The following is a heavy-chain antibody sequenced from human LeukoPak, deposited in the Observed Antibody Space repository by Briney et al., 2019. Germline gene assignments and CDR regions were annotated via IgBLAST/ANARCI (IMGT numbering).Heavy chain of an antibody. CDR1: GFTLSSYA. Sequence: GGSLRLSCAASGFTLSSYAMSWVRQGPGKGLEWVSAISVSGNTYHADSVKGRFTISRDNSKNTLYLQMNSLRAGDAAVYYCAKAPVTTCSGAYCYPFDYWSQGTLVTVSS. D-gene: IGHD2-15*01. J-gene: IGHJ4*02. V-gene: IGHV3-23*01. CDR2: ISVSGNT. CDR3: AKAPVTTCSGAYCYPFDY.